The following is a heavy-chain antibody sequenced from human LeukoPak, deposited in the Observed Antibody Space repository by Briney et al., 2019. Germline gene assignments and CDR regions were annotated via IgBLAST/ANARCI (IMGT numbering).Heavy chain of an antibody. CDR3: AKEGGLEWLFYFDY. V-gene: IGHV3-30*02. CDR1: GFTFSSYG. D-gene: IGHD3-3*01. J-gene: IGHJ4*02. Sequence: GGSLRLSCAASGFTFSSYGMHWVRQAPGKGLEWVAFIRYDGSNKYYADSVKGRFTISRDNSKNTLYLQMNSLRAEDTAVYYCAKEGGLEWLFYFDYWGQGTLVTVSS. CDR2: IRYDGSNK.